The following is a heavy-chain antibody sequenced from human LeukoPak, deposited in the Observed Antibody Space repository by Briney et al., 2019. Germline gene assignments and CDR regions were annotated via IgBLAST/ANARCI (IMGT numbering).Heavy chain of an antibody. CDR1: GFTFSDYY. V-gene: IGHV3-7*01. CDR2: IKQDGSEK. J-gene: IGHJ4*02. D-gene: IGHD3-10*01. Sequence: GGSLRLSCAASGFTFSDYYMSWIRQAPGKGLEWVANIKQDGSEKYYVDSVKGRFTISRDNAKNSLYLQMNSLRAEDTAVYYCARVQLLWFGELPYFDYWGQGTLATVSS. CDR3: ARVQLLWFGELPYFDY.